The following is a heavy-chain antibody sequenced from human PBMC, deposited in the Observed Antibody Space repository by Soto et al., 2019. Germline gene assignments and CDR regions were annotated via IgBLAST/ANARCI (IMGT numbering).Heavy chain of an antibody. CDR3: ARTRATPASRNLDY. CDR2: INPTGGT. V-gene: IGHV4-34*01. D-gene: IGHD1-1*01. J-gene: IGHJ4*02. Sequence: SETLSLTCAVYSGSFSGYYWIWVRQSPGKGLEWIGEINPTGGTNYNPSLKSRVTISVDTSKDQFSLQLSSVTAADTAVYYCARTRATPASRNLDYWGQGTLVTVPQ. CDR1: SGSFSGYY.